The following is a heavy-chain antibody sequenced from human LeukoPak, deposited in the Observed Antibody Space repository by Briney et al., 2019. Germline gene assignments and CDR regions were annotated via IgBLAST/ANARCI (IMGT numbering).Heavy chain of an antibody. D-gene: IGHD5-12*01. J-gene: IGHJ3*02. Sequence: GGSLRLSCAASGFTLSSYAMHWVRQAPGKGLEWVAVISYDGSNKYYADSVKGRFTISRDNSKNTLYLQMNSLRAEDTAVYYCARGGYATDAFDIWGQGTMVTVSS. CDR2: ISYDGSNK. CDR3: ARGGYATDAFDI. V-gene: IGHV3-30-3*01. CDR1: GFTLSSYA.